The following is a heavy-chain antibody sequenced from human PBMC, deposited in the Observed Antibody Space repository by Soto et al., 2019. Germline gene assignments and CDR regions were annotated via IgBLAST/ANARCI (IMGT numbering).Heavy chain of an antibody. CDR2: IIPIFGTV. V-gene: IGHV1-69*12. CDR1: GGTFRTYA. D-gene: IGHD6-19*01. CDR3: AKGAVAGTPTSYYYYGMDV. J-gene: IGHJ6*01. Sequence: QVQLLQSGAEVKKPGSSVRVSCEASGGTFRTYAISWVRQAPGQGLEWMGEIIPIFGTVNYAQKFQGRVTITADESTTTVYMGLRSLRSEDTAVYYCAKGAVAGTPTSYYYYGMDVW.